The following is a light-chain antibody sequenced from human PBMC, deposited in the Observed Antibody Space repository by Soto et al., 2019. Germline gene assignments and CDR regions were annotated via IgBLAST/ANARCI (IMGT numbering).Light chain of an antibody. V-gene: IGKV3D-15*01. CDR2: DAS. Sequence: EIVMTQSPATLSVSPGERASLSCRASQSVSSNLAWYQQKPGQAPRLLLYDASNRATGIPDRFSGSGSGTDFTLTIIRLEPEDFAVYYCQQYDISPWTFGQGTKVDIK. CDR3: QQYDISPWT. CDR1: QSVSSN. J-gene: IGKJ1*01.